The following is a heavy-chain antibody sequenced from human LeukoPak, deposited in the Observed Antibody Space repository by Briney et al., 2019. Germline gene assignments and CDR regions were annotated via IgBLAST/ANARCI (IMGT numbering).Heavy chain of an antibody. Sequence: GGSLRLSCAASGFTFSSYAMNWVRQAPGKGLEWVSSISGSGGSTYYADSVKGRFTISRDNSKNTLFLQMNSLKADDTAVYYCAKGYYGSGSYGWFDYWGQGTLVTVSS. V-gene: IGHV3-23*01. D-gene: IGHD3-10*01. J-gene: IGHJ4*02. CDR1: GFTFSSYA. CDR2: ISGSGGST. CDR3: AKGYYGSGSYGWFDY.